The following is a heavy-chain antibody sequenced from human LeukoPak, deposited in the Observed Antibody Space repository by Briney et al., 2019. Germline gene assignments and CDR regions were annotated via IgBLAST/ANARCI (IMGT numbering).Heavy chain of an antibody. D-gene: IGHD3-22*01. V-gene: IGHV3-23*01. CDR3: ARRNHYESKESDY. CDR1: GFTFSSYA. Sequence: GGSLRLSCAVSGFTFSSYAMSWVRQAPGKGLEWVSTISNSDGKTYYADSVKGRFTISRDISKNTVYLQMNSLRAEDTAVYYCARRNHYESKESDYWGQGTLVTVSS. CDR2: ISNSDGKT. J-gene: IGHJ4*02.